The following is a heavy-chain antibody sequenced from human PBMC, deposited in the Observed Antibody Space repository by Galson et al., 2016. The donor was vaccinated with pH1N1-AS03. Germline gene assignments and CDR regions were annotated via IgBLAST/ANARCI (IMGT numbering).Heavy chain of an antibody. D-gene: IGHD1-26*01. CDR3: ARTSGAYFGSAFDI. J-gene: IGHJ3*02. V-gene: IGHV3-48*04. Sequence: SLRLSCAASRFSFNHYSMNWVRQAPGKGLEWVSYISSDSTTIYYADSVKGRFTISRDNAKNSLYLQMNSLTAEDTAIYYCARTSGAYFGSAFDIWGQGTTVTVS. CDR2: ISSDSTTI. CDR1: RFSFNHYS.